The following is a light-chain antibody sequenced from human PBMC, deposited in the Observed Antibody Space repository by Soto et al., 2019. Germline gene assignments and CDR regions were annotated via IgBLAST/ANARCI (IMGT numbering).Light chain of an antibody. V-gene: IGKV3-20*01. Sequence: EIVLTQSPGTLSLSPGERATLSCRASQSVSSSYLAWYQQKPGQAPRLLLYGTSSRATGIPDRFSGIGSGTDFTLTVSRMEPEEFAVYYCQQYGSSRGFTFGPGTKVDIK. J-gene: IGKJ3*01. CDR1: QSVSSSY. CDR3: QQYGSSRGFT. CDR2: GTS.